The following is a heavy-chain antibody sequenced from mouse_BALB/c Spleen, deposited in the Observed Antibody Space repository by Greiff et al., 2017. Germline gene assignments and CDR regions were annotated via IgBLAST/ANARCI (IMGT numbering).Heavy chain of an antibody. CDR3: ARLRRYCNYAMDY. CDR1: CDPITCVY. Sequence: EVQRQESGPSLVKPSQTLAPTRSVICDPITCVYWNWSRKYPGNKLEYIGYKSYSGSTYYTPSHKSRISITRDKSKNQYYLQLNSVTTEDTATYYCARLRRYCNYAMDYWGQGTSVTVSS. J-gene: IGHJ4*01. D-gene: IGHD2-14*01. V-gene: IGHV3-8*02. CDR2: KSYSGST.